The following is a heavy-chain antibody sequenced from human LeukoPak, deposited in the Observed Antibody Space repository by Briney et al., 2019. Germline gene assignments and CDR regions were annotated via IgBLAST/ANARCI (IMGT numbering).Heavy chain of an antibody. V-gene: IGHV1-2*02. Sequence: ASVKVSCKASGYTFTGYYMHWVRQAPGQELEWMGWINPNSGGTNYAQKFQGRVTMTRDTSISTAYMELSRLRSDDTAVYYCARDLTLRVVVPAYWGQGTLVTVSS. CDR2: INPNSGGT. CDR1: GYTFTGYY. J-gene: IGHJ4*02. D-gene: IGHD2-2*01. CDR3: ARDLTLRVVVPAY.